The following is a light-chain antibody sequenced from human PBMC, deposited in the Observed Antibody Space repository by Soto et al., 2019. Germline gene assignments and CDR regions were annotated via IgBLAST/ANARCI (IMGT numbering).Light chain of an antibody. V-gene: IGKV3-15*01. CDR3: QQYSKWPLT. CDR1: QSVSSY. CDR2: GAS. J-gene: IGKJ4*01. Sequence: EIVVTRSPATLSVSPGARVTLYCRASQSVSSYLAWYQQKPGQAPRLLIYGASTGATGIPARFSGSGSGTEFILTISSLQSEDFAVYYCQQYSKWPLTFGGGTKVDIK.